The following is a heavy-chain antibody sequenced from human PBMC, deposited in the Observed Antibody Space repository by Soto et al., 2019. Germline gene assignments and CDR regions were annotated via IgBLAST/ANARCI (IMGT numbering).Heavy chain of an antibody. V-gene: IGHV1-69*04. CDR1: GGTFSSYT. J-gene: IGHJ6*01. D-gene: IGHD6-19*01. CDR3: AREGPAVAADAEMARSRHTGYGLDV. CDR2: IIPILGIA. Sequence: SVKVSCKASGGTFSSYTISWVRQAPGQGLEWMGRIIPILGIANYAQKFQGRVTITADKSTSTAYMELSSLRSEDTAVYYCAREGPAVAADAEMARSRHTGYGLDVWRQGTTVTVSS.